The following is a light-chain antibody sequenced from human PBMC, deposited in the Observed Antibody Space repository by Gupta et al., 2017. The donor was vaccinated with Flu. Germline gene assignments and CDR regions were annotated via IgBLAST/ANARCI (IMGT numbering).Light chain of an antibody. J-gene: IGKJ3*01. V-gene: IGKV1-33*01. CDR1: QDISNY. Sequence: DIQMTQSPSSLSASVGDRVTITCQAIQDISNYLNWYQQKPGKAPKLLIYDASNLETGVPSRFSGSGSGTDFTFTISSLQPEDIATYYCQQYDNLLTFGPGTKVDIK. CDR3: QQYDNLLT. CDR2: DAS.